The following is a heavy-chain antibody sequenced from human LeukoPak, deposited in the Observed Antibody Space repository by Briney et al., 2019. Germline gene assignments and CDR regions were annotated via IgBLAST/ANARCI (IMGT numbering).Heavy chain of an antibody. V-gene: IGHV4-59*01. CDR3: ARGNSGYLDY. J-gene: IGHJ4*02. CDR2: THYSGST. Sequence: PSETLSLTCTVSGGSISSYYWSWLRQPPGKGLEWIGYTHYSGSTTYINDYNPSLNSRVTISVDTSKNQFSLKLSSVTAADTAVYYCARGNSGYLDYWGQGTLVTVSS. CDR1: GGSISSYY. D-gene: IGHD5-12*01.